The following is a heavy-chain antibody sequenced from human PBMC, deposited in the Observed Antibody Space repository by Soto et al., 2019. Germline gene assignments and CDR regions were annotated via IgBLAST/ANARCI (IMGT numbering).Heavy chain of an antibody. CDR1: GDSIRGGGHY. J-gene: IGHJ4*03. CDR3: ARDTGLAPTVWGY. D-gene: IGHD7-27*01. V-gene: IGHV4-31*03. Sequence: QVQLQESGPGLVKPSQTLSLTCSVSGDSIRGGGHYWNWIRQFPGKGLEWIGYAYHSGSTHYNPYLRGRLTISIDASKNQSSLRLISVTAADTALYYCARDTGLAPTVWGYWGHGTQVTVSS. CDR2: AYHSGST.